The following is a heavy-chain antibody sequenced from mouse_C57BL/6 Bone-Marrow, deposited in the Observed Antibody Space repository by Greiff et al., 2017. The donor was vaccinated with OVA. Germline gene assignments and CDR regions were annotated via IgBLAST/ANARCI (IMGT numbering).Heavy chain of an antibody. V-gene: IGHV1-81*01. CDR3: ARGPYIYYYGSSYWYFDV. Sequence: QVQLQQSGAELARPGASVKLSCKASGYTFTSYGISWVKQRTGQGLEWIGEIYPRSGNTYYNEKFKGKATLTADKSSSTAYMELRSLTSEDSAVYFCARGPYIYYYGSSYWYFDVWGTGTTVTVSS. CDR1: GYTFTSYG. J-gene: IGHJ1*03. D-gene: IGHD1-1*01. CDR2: IYPRSGNT.